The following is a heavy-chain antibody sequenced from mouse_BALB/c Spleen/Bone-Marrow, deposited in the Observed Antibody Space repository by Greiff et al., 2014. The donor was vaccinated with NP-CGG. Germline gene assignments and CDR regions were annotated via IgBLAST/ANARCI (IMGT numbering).Heavy chain of an antibody. CDR3: ARYYYCSSYFDY. D-gene: IGHD1-1*01. V-gene: IGHV14-3*02. CDR2: IDPANGNT. J-gene: IGHJ2*01. CDR1: GFNIKDTY. Sequence: VQLKESGAELVKPGASVKLSCTASGFNIKDTYMHWVKQRPEQGLEWIGRIDPANGNTKYDPKFQGKATITADTSSNTAYLQLSSLTSEDTAVYYCARYYYCSSYFDYWGQGTTLTVSS.